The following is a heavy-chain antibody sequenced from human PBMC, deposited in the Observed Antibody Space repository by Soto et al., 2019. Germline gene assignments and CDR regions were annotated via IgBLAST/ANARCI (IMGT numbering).Heavy chain of an antibody. CDR1: GGSISSSSYY. CDR2: IYYSGST. Sequence: SETLSLTCAVSGGSISSSSYYWGWIRQPPGKGLEWIGSIYYSGSTYYNPSLKSRVTISVDTSKNQFSLKLSSVTAADTAVYYCARGIAAAMGTLWWFDPWGQGTLVTVSS. J-gene: IGHJ5*02. D-gene: IGHD6-13*01. V-gene: IGHV4-39*01. CDR3: ARGIAAAMGTLWWFDP.